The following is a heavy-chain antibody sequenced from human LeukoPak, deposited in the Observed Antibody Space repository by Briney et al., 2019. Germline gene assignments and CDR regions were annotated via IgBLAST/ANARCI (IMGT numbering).Heavy chain of an antibody. CDR3: ARGTRGRIAAAGLSPKHNWFDP. Sequence: GGSLRLSCAASGFPFSSYVMPWVPQTRGKGVEGEAVIWYEESQKYYADSVKGRVNISRDNSKNTLYLQMNSLRADDTAVYYCARGTRGRIAAAGLSPKHNWFDPWGQGTLVTVSS. D-gene: IGHD6-13*01. CDR2: IWYEESQK. V-gene: IGHV3-33*01. J-gene: IGHJ5*02. CDR1: GFPFSSYV.